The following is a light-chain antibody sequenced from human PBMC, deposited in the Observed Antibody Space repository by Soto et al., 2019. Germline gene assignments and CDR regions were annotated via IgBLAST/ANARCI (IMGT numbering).Light chain of an antibody. V-gene: IGLV1-44*01. Sequence: QSVLTQPLSVSASPGQRGTISCSGGSSNIGSNTVAWYQHLPGTAPPRLIFTAGQRPSGVPGRFSGSKSGTSASLAISGLQSEDEGDYYCSACDNSRNGDVFGPGTKVTVL. J-gene: IGLJ1*01. CDR3: SACDNSRNGDV. CDR1: SSNIGSNT. CDR2: TAG.